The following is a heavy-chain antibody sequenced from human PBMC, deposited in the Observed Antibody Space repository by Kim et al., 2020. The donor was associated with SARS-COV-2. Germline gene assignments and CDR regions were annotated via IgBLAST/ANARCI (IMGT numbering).Heavy chain of an antibody. CDR1: GFTFSSYG. CDR3: ARDSSRGYDVPDQQYDSSGYYYVTGFDY. D-gene: IGHD3-22*01. CDR2: ISYDGSNK. V-gene: IGHV3-33*05. J-gene: IGHJ4*02. Sequence: GGSLRLSCAASGFTFSSYGMHWVRQAPGKGLEWVAVISYDGSNKYYADSVKGRFTISRDNSKNTLYLQMNSLRAEDTAVYYCARDSSRGYDVPDQQYDSSGYYYVTGFDYWGQGTLVTVSS.